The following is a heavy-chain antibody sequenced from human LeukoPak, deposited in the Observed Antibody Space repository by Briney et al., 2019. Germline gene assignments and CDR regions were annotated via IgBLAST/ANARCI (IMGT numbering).Heavy chain of an antibody. CDR2: INPDNGAT. CDR1: GYTFTGNY. D-gene: IGHD5-12*01. J-gene: IGHJ4*02. Sequence: ASVRVSCKASGYTFTGNYLHWVRQAPGQRLEWMGWINPDNGATDYSQKFQASVTVTRDLSTSTSYMELNMLTSDDTAIYFCAWGGWLPPLDFWGQGTMVIVSS. CDR3: AWGGWLPPLDF. V-gene: IGHV1-2*02.